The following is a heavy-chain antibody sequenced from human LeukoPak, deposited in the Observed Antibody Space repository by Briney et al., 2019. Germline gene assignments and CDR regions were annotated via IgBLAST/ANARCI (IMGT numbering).Heavy chain of an antibody. J-gene: IGHJ6*03. CDR1: GYSFTGYY. CDR3: ARVAPAAGTSRYYYYYMDV. Sequence: ASVKVSCKASGYSFTGYYMHWVRQAPGQGLEWMGWISAYNGNTNYAQKLQGRVTMTTDTSTSTAYMELSSLRSEDTAVYYCARVAPAAGTSRYYYYYMDVWGKGTTVTVSS. CDR2: ISAYNGNT. V-gene: IGHV1-18*04. D-gene: IGHD6-13*01.